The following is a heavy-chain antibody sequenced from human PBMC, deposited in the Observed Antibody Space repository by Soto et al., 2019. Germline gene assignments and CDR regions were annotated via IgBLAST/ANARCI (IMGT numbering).Heavy chain of an antibody. V-gene: IGHV3-23*01. CDR1: GFIFSSYA. D-gene: IGHD1-26*01. CDR3: AKDYVGPTFVGGNWFDP. J-gene: IGHJ5*02. CDR2: ISNAGDNT. Sequence: EVQLLESGGGLVQPGGSLRLSCAASGFIFSSYAMSWVRQAPGKGLEWVSGISNAGDNTYYADSVKGRFTISRDNSKNTVYLQMNSLRAGDTAVYYCAKDYVGPTFVGGNWFDPWGQGTRVTVSS.